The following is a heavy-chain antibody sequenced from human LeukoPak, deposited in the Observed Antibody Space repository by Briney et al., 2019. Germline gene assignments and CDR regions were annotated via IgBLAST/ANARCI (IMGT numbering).Heavy chain of an antibody. J-gene: IGHJ4*02. CDR3: ARGRHRGYYYDSSGHYPYY. Sequence: ASVKVSCKASGYTFTSYDINWVRQATGQGLEWMGWMNPNSGNTGYAQKFQGRVTMTRNTSISTAYMELSSLRSEDTAVYYCARGRHRGYYYDSSGHYPYYWGQGTLVTVSS. CDR2: MNPNSGNT. V-gene: IGHV1-8*01. CDR1: GYTFTSYD. D-gene: IGHD3-22*01.